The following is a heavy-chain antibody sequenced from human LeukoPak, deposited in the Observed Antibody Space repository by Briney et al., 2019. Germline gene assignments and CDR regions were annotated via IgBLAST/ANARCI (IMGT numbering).Heavy chain of an antibody. CDR2: ISSSGSTM. CDR1: GFTFSSYE. D-gene: IGHD6-13*01. Sequence: QPGGSLRLSCAASGFTFSSYEMNWVRQAPGKGLEWISYISSSGSTMYYADSVKGRFTISRDNAKNSLYLQMNSLRVEDTAIYYCASSSWYALDYWGQGTLVTVSS. V-gene: IGHV3-48*03. CDR3: ASSSWYALDY. J-gene: IGHJ4*02.